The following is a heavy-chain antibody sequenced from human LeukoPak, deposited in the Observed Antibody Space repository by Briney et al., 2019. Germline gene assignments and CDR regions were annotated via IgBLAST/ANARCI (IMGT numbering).Heavy chain of an antibody. CDR2: FEPEDGET. V-gene: IGHV1-24*01. J-gene: IGHJ3*02. CDR1: GYTLTKLS. CDR3: ATGAYYDSSGYYYVSPAFDI. Sequence: ASVKVSCKVSGYTLTKLSMHWVRQAPGKGLEWMGGFEPEDGETIYAQKFQGRVTMTEDTSTDTAYMELSSLRSEDTAVYYCATGAYYDSSGYYYVSPAFDIWGQGTMVTVSS. D-gene: IGHD3-22*01.